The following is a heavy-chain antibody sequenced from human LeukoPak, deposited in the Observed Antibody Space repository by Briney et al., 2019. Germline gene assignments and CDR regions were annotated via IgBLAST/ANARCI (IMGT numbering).Heavy chain of an antibody. Sequence: NPGGSLRLSCAASGFIFSDYYMTWIRQAPGKGLDWVSYIDRSGATASYADSVKGRFTMSRDNARNSLHLQMNDLRPEDSAVYYCGLSSMNPSYYYGIDVWGQGTTVRVSS. CDR2: IDRSGATA. D-gene: IGHD6-19*01. CDR1: GFIFSDYY. V-gene: IGHV3-11*01. J-gene: IGHJ6*02. CDR3: GLSSMNPSYYYGIDV.